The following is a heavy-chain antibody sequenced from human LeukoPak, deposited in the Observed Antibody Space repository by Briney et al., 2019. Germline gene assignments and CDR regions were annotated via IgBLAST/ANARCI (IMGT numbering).Heavy chain of an antibody. J-gene: IGHJ6*02. Sequence: ASVKVSCKASGYTFTSYGISWVRQAPGQGLEWMGWISAYNGNTNYAQKLQGRVTMTTDTSTSTAYMELRSLRSDDTAVYYCARVGSSLGYCSSTSCYTNSYYYYGMDVWGQGTTVTVSS. CDR2: ISAYNGNT. V-gene: IGHV1-18*01. CDR1: GYTFTSYG. CDR3: ARVGSSLGYCSSTSCYTNSYYYYGMDV. D-gene: IGHD2-2*02.